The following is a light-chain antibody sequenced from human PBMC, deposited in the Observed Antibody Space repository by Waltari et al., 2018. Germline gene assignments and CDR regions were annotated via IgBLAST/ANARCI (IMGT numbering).Light chain of an antibody. CDR2: KAS. Sequence: DIQVTQSPSTLSASVGDRVTITCRASQSISSWLAWYQQTPGKAPNLLIYKASSLESGVPSRCSGSGSGTEFTLTISSLQPDDFATYYCQQYNSYPYTFGQGTKLEIK. CDR1: QSISSW. J-gene: IGKJ2*01. CDR3: QQYNSYPYT. V-gene: IGKV1-5*03.